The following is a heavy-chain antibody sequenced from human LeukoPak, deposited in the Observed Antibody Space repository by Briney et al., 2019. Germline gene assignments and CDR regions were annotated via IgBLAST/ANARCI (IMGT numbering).Heavy chain of an antibody. J-gene: IGHJ4*02. CDR3: ARAPYSYGSLYFDY. Sequence: PGGSLRLSCAASGFTFSSYWMSWVRQAPGKGLEWVANIKQDGSEKYYVDSVKGRFTISRDNAKNSLFLRMNSLRAEDTAVYFFARAPYSYGSLYFDYWGQGTLVSVSS. CDR2: IKQDGSEK. CDR1: GFTFSSYW. V-gene: IGHV3-7*01. D-gene: IGHD5-18*01.